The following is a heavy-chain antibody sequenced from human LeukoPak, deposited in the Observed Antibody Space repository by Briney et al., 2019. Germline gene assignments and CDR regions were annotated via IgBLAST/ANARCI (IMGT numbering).Heavy chain of an antibody. D-gene: IGHD3-9*01. J-gene: IGHJ4*02. CDR1: GFTFSSYA. CDR2: ISSNGGST. V-gene: IGHV3-64*01. CDR3: ARGSRYFDWLSGFDY. Sequence: GGSLRLSCAASGFTFSSYAMHWVRQAPGKGLEYVSAISSNGGSTYYANSVKGRFTISRDNSKNTLYLQMGSLRPEDMAVYYCARGSRYFDWLSGFDYWGQGTLVTVSS.